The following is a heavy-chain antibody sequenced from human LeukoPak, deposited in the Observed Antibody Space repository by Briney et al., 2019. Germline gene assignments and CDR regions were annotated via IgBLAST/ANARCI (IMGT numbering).Heavy chain of an antibody. D-gene: IGHD2-15*01. CDR2: IGGSGGST. Sequence: GVLRLSCAASGFTFSDYDMNWVRQAPGKGLEWVSSIGGSGGSTFYADSVKGRFTISRDNSKNTLSLQMNSLRAEDTAIYYCAKGERYCGAGTCYSFIPPDYWGQGTLVTVSS. V-gene: IGHV3-23*01. J-gene: IGHJ4*02. CDR3: AKGERYCGAGTCYSFIPPDY. CDR1: GFTFSDYD.